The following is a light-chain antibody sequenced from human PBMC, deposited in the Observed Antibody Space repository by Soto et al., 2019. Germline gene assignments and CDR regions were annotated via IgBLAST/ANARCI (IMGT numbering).Light chain of an antibody. CDR1: QSVNNN. CDR3: QQRNYWQVT. CDR2: SAS. J-gene: IGKJ5*01. V-gene: IGKV3-15*01. Sequence: EIVMTQSPVTLSVSPGERATLSCTASQSVNNNVAWYQQKPGHTPRLLIYSASIGATGTPARFSGSGSGSDFTLTISSLQSEDFAVYYCQQRNYWQVTFGQGTRLEMK.